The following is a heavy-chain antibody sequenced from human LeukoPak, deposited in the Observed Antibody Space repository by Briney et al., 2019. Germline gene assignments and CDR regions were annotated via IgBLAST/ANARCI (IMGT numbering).Heavy chain of an antibody. CDR1: DDSFSSHY. Sequence: SETLSLTCAVSDDSFSSHYWTWIRQPPGKGLEWIGYISYIGSTNYNPSLKSRVTISIDTSKNQFSLKLSSVTAADTAVYYCARVSCSGGSCYSDYWGQGTLVTVSS. D-gene: IGHD2-15*01. J-gene: IGHJ4*02. CDR2: ISYIGST. CDR3: ARVSCSGGSCYSDY. V-gene: IGHV4-59*11.